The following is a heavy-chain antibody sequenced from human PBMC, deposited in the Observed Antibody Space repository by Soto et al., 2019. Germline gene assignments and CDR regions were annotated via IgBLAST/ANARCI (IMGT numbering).Heavy chain of an antibody. CDR2: INAVNGNT. D-gene: IGHD5-12*01. CDR1: GYTFTDYT. V-gene: IGHV1-3*01. CDR3: ARGLRYSNYDFGSDAFDI. Sequence: ASVKVSCKASGYTFTDYTMHWVRQAPGQRLEWMGWINAVNGNTKYSQKFQGRVTITRDTSASTAYMELSSLRSEDTAVYYCARGLRYSNYDFGSDAFDIWGQGTMVTVS. J-gene: IGHJ3*02.